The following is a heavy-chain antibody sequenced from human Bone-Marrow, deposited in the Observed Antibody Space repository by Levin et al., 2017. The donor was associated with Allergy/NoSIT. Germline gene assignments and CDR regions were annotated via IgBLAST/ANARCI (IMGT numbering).Heavy chain of an antibody. CDR3: ARKRITGTTGAFDY. CDR1: GFTFSSYW. J-gene: IGHJ4*02. D-gene: IGHD1-7*01. Sequence: GGSLRLSCAASGFTFSSYWMSWVRQAPGKGLEWVANIKQDGSEKYYVDSVKGRFTISRDNAKNSLYLQMNSLRAEDTAVYYCARKRITGTTGAFDYWGQGTLVTVSS. V-gene: IGHV3-7*01. CDR2: IKQDGSEK.